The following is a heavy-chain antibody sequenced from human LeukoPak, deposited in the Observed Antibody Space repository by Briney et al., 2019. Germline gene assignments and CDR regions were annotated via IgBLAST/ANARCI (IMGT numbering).Heavy chain of an antibody. CDR2: INDIGVST. Sequence: GGSLRLSCAASGFTFSSYAMSWVRQAPGKGLEWVSAINDIGVSTYYADSVKGRFTVSRDNSKNTLYLQMNSLRAEDTAIYYCAKGLVAAAGGAFDVWGQGTMVTVSS. D-gene: IGHD6-13*01. V-gene: IGHV3-23*01. CDR1: GFTFSSYA. CDR3: AKGLVAAAGGAFDV. J-gene: IGHJ3*01.